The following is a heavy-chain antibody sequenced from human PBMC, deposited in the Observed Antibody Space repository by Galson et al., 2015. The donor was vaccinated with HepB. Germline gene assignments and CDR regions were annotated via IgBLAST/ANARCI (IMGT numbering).Heavy chain of an antibody. CDR3: AREVTLTSSWYYYGMDV. Sequence: SLRLSCAASGLTFSNYGMYWVRQAPGKGLEWMAVISYDGSYQYYADSVKGRFTISRDNSKNTLYLQMNSLGGEDTAVYFCAREVTLTSSWYYYGMDVWGHGTTVIVS. V-gene: IGHV3-30*19. D-gene: IGHD6-13*01. CDR1: GLTFSNYG. CDR2: ISYDGSYQ. J-gene: IGHJ6*02.